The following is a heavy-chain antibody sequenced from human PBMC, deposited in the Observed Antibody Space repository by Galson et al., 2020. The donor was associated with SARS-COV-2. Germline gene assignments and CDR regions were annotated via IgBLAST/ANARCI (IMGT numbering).Heavy chain of an antibody. J-gene: IGHJ6*02. CDR1: AASFRGYY. D-gene: IGHD4-4*01. Sequence: SLTCAVYAASFRGYYWTWIRQSPGKGPEWVGEINHSGSTNYNPSLESRVTLSVDMSKNQFSLSLTSVTAADTGVYYCATSNSKTTNCGLDVWGHGTTVTVSS. CDR3: ATSNSKTTNCGLDV. CDR2: INHSGST. V-gene: IGHV4-34*01.